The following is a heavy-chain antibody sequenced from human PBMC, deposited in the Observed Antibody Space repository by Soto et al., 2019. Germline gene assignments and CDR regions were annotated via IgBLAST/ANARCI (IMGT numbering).Heavy chain of an antibody. D-gene: IGHD7-27*01. CDR2: INAGHGYL. CDR1: GNSFTTSA. CDR3: TRESAPWGFEH. Sequence: QVQLVQSGSEVRKPGASVKISCEASGNSFTTSAIHWVRQAPGQRPEWMGWINAGHGYLKYSQTFQGRVTITRDTSASTVYMELSSLKYEDTGIYYCTRESAPWGFEHWGQGTRVTVSS. J-gene: IGHJ4*02. V-gene: IGHV1-3*01.